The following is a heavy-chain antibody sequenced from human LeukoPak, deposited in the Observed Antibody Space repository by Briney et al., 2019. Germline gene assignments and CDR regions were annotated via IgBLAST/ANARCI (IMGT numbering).Heavy chain of an antibody. CDR1: GFTVSSSY. D-gene: IGHD6-13*01. J-gene: IGHJ4*01. CDR3: ARDGTAAGLYFDL. Sequence: GGSLRLSCSASGFTVSSSYMSWVRQAPGKGLEWVSVIYSGGSTYYADSVKGRFTISRDNSKNTLYLQMNSLRAEDTAVYYCARDGTAAGLYFDLWGQGTLVTVSS. CDR2: IYSGGST. V-gene: IGHV3-53*05.